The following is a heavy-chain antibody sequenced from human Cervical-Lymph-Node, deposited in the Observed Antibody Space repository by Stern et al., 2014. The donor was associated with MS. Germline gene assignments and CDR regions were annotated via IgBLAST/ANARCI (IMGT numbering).Heavy chain of an antibody. Sequence: EVQLVESGAEVKKPGESLKISCKGSGYNFASYWIGWVRQVPGKGLEWMGIIYPDDSDARYTPSFQGQVTMSADKSIGTAYLQWSSLKASDTAFYFCARNGTYGLDYWGQGALVTVSS. CDR1: GYNFASYW. CDR3: ARNGTYGLDY. CDR2: IYPDDSDA. J-gene: IGHJ4*02. V-gene: IGHV5-51*01. D-gene: IGHD3-10*01.